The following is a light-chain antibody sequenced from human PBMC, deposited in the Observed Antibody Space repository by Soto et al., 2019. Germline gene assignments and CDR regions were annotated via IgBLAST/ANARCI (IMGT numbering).Light chain of an antibody. CDR2: GAS. J-gene: IGKJ5*01. Sequence: EIELTQSLGTLSLSPGESATLSCLVSQTTSPKYVAWYQQRRGLAPRLLVYGASKRAAGIPDRFRGSGSGSEFSLTISGLEPEDFAVYFCQHFGSSPPVIFGQGTLLEI. CDR1: QTTSPKY. V-gene: IGKV3-20*01. CDR3: QHFGSSPPVI.